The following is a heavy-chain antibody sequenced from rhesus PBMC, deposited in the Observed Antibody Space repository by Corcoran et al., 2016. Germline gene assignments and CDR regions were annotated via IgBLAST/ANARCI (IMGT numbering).Heavy chain of an antibody. J-gene: IGHJ4*01. CDR1: GGSISDDYY. CDR2: IYGSGGGT. V-gene: IGHV4-106*01. CDR3: ARDGHDYGNYDDY. D-gene: IGHD4-29*01. Sequence: QVQLQESGPGLVKPSETLSLTCAVSGGSISDDYYWSWIRQPPGKGLEWIGYIYGSGGGTNYNPSLKNRVTISIDTSKNHFSLKLSSVTAADTAVYYCARDGHDYGNYDDYWGQGVLVTVSS.